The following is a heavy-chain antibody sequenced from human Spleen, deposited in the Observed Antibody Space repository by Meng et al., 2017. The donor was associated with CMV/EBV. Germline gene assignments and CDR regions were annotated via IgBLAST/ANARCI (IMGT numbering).Heavy chain of an antibody. CDR1: GFTFVAYA. J-gene: IGHJ1*01. V-gene: IGHV3-23*01. Sequence: GFTFVAYAMNWVRQAPGKGLEWGASVRGSGVLPYYADSVKGRFTIARDNSKNTLYLQMNSLGVQDTAIYSCAKASVSVAACGYFQHWGLGTLVTVSS. D-gene: IGHD6-6*01. CDR3: AKASVSVAACGYFQH. CDR2: VRGSGVLP.